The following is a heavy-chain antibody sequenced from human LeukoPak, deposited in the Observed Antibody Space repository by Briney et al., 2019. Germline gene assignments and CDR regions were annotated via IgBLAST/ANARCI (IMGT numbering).Heavy chain of an antibody. CDR2: IGDSGGST. CDR3: AKDPSYYYDSSGSEVDY. CDR1: GFTFSTYS. V-gene: IGHV3-23*01. J-gene: IGHJ4*02. Sequence: PGGSLRLSCAASGFTFSTYSMNWVRQAPGKGLEWVSGIGDSGGSTYYADSVKGRFTISRDNSKNTLYLQMNSLRAEDTAVYYCAKDPSYYYDSSGSEVDYWGQGTLVTVSS. D-gene: IGHD3-22*01.